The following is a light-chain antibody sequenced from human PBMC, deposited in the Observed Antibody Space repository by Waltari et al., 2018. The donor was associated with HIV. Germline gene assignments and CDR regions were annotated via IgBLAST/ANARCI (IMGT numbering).Light chain of an antibody. CDR1: QGVSSS. V-gene: IGKV3-11*02. CDR3: QRRDSWPLT. CDR2: DAS. Sequence: IVFTQSPAHLSLSPGESATLPCRARQGVSSSLAWYQQKPGQAPRLLIYDASNRAAGIPARFSGSGSGRDFILTIRSLEPEDFALYYCQRRDSWPLTFGGGTKVEIK. J-gene: IGKJ4*01.